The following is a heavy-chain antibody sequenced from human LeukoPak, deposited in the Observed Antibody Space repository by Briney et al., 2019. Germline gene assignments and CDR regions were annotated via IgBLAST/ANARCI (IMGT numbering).Heavy chain of an antibody. Sequence: EGSLRLSCAASGFTFSSYEMNWVRQAPGKGLEWVSYISSSGSTIYYADSVKGRFTISRDNAKNSLYLQMNSLRAEGTAVYYCARGDILTGYHYDAFDIWGQGTMVTVSS. CDR2: ISSSGSTI. CDR3: ARGDILTGYHYDAFDI. J-gene: IGHJ3*02. V-gene: IGHV3-48*03. CDR1: GFTFSSYE. D-gene: IGHD3-9*01.